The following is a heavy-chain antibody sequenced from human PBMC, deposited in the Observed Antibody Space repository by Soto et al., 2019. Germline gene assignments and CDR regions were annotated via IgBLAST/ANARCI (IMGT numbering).Heavy chain of an antibody. J-gene: IGHJ6*02. CDR2: IYSGGST. CDR1: GFTVSSNY. V-gene: IGHV3-53*04. CDR3: ASSQASLGYSSGWSCYYYGMDV. Sequence: GGSLRLSCAASGFTVSSNYMSWVRQAPGKGLEWVSVIYSGGSTYYADSGKGRFTISRHKSKNTQYLQMNSLRAEDTAVYYCASSQASLGYSSGWSCYYYGMDVWGQGTTVTVSS. D-gene: IGHD6-19*01.